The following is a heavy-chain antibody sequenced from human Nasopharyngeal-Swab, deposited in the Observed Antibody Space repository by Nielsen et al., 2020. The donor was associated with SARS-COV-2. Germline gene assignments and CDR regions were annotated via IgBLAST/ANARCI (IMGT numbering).Heavy chain of an antibody. V-gene: IGHV3-30*18. CDR2: ISYDGSNK. CDR3: AKGWGGIYYFDY. Sequence: GASLKISCAASGFTFSSYGMHWVRQAPGKGLEWVAVISYDGSNKYYADSVKGRFTISRDNPKNTLYLQMNSLRAEDTAVYYCAKGWGGIYYFDYWGQGTLVTVSS. CDR1: GFTFSSYG. J-gene: IGHJ4*02. D-gene: IGHD7-27*01.